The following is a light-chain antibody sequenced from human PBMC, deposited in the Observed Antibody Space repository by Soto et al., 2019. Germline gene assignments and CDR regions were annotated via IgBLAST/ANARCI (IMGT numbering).Light chain of an antibody. CDR3: HQYAGSPWT. CDR1: QSVSSIY. Sequence: VVLTQSPGTLSLSPGERATLSCRASQSVSSIYLAWYQQKPGQAPRLLIYAASSRASGIPDRFSGSASGTDFTLTISRLEPEDFAVYYCHQYAGSPWTFGQGTKVEIK. V-gene: IGKV3-20*01. J-gene: IGKJ1*01. CDR2: AAS.